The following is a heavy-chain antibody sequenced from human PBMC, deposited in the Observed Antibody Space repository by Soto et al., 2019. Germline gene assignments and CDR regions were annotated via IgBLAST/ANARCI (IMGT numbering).Heavy chain of an antibody. CDR1: GFTFSSYS. CDR3: ARDRCSGVSCYPSYYRYRMAL. CDR2: ISSSSSTI. V-gene: IGHV3-48*02. J-gene: IGHJ6*02. D-gene: IGHD2-15*01. Sequence: PGGSLRLSCAASGFTFSSYSMNWVRQAPGKGLEWVSYISSSSSTIYYADSVKGRFTISRDNAKNSLYLQMNSLRDEDTAVYYCARDRCSGVSCYPSYYRYRMALWGQGTKVTVSS.